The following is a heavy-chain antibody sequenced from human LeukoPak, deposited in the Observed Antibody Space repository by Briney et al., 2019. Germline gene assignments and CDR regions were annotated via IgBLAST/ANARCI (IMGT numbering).Heavy chain of an antibody. D-gene: IGHD3-10*01. CDR1: GYSISSGYY. CDR3: AREFGELSQYDY. V-gene: IGHV4-38-2*02. CDR2: IYHSGST. Sequence: PSETLSLTCTVSGYSISSGYYWGWIRQPPGKGLEWIGSIYHSGSTYYNPSLKSRVTISVDTSKNQFSLKLSSVTAADTAVYYCAREFGELSQYDYWGQGTLVTVSS. J-gene: IGHJ4*02.